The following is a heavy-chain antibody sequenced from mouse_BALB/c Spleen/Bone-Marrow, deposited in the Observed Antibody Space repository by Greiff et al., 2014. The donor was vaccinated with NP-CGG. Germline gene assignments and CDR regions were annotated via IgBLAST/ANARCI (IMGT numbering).Heavy chain of an antibody. J-gene: IGHJ4*01. Sequence: QVQLQQSGAELVRPGVSVKISCKGSGYTFTDYAMHWVKQSHAKSLEWIGVISTYYGDASYNQKFKGKATMTADKSSSTAYMELARLTSEDSAIYYCARRADSSGYVDAMDYWGQGTSVTVSS. CDR3: ARRADSSGYVDAMDY. CDR2: ISTYYGDA. D-gene: IGHD3-2*01. CDR1: GYTFTDYA. V-gene: IGHV1S137*01.